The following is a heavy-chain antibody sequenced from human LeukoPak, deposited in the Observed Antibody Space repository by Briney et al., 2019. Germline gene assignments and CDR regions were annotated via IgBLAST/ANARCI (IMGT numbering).Heavy chain of an antibody. V-gene: IGHV3-7*03. Sequence: GGSLRLSCAASGFTFSSYWMSWVRQAPGKGLEWVANIKQDGSEKYYVDSVKGRFTISRDNAKNSLYLQMNSLRAEDTAVYYCARGLMVYAPYYYYMDVWGKGTTVTVSS. CDR3: ARGLMVYAPYYYYMDV. J-gene: IGHJ6*03. CDR2: IKQDGSEK. D-gene: IGHD2-8*01. CDR1: GFTFSSYW.